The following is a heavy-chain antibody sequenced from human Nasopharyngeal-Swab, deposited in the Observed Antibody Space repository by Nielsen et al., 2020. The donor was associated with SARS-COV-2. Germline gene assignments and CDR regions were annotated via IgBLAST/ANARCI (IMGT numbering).Heavy chain of an antibody. CDR1: GFHFSDYS. V-gene: IGHV3-48*04. J-gene: IGHJ2*01. D-gene: IGHD1-14*01. Sequence: GGSLRLSCAASGFHFSDYSMNWFRQAPGKGLEWVSYISNGGSIIYYADSVKGRFTISRDNAGTSLSLQMTSLRAEDTAVYYCARFSNKGNRYWFFDLWGRGTLVTVSS. CDR2: ISNGGSII. CDR3: ARFSNKGNRYWFFDL.